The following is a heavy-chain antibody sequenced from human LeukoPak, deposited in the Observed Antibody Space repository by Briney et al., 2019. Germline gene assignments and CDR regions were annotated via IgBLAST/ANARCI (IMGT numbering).Heavy chain of an antibody. V-gene: IGHV4-34*01. D-gene: IGHD6-25*01. CDR1: VGSFSGYY. CDR3: ARISPRLNY. Sequence: SETLSLTCAVYVGSFSGYYWSWIRQPPWKGLEWIGEINHSGSTNYNPSLKSRVTISVDTSKNQFSLKLSSVTAADTAVYYCARISPRLNYWGQGTLVTVSS. J-gene: IGHJ4*02. CDR2: INHSGST.